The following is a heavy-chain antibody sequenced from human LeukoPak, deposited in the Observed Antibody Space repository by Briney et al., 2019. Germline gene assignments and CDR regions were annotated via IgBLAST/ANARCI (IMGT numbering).Heavy chain of an antibody. D-gene: IGHD6-19*01. CDR3: ARASSGWYLFDY. CDR2: ISSSTSNI. CDR1: GFTFSSYS. J-gene: IGHJ4*02. Sequence: GXSLRLSCAAAGFTFSSYSMKGGGQAEGKGMEWVSYISSSTSNIDYEDSVKGRLNIYRDNAKNSLYLQMNSLRAEDTAVYYCARASSGWYLFDYWDQGTLVTVSS. V-gene: IGHV3-48*01.